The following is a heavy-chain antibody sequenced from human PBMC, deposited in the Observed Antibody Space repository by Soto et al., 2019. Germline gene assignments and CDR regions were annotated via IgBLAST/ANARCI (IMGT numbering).Heavy chain of an antibody. Sequence: EVQLLESGGGLVQPGGSLRLSCAASGLTFSSYAMSWVRQAPGKGLEWVSSISFSGGSTYYADSVKGRFTISRDNSKNTLYLQMNSLRAEDTAVYYCAKGMRGSSSSGMDVWGQGTTVTVSS. V-gene: IGHV3-23*01. CDR3: AKGMRGSSSSGMDV. D-gene: IGHD2-8*01. J-gene: IGHJ6*02. CDR2: ISFSGGST. CDR1: GLTFSSYA.